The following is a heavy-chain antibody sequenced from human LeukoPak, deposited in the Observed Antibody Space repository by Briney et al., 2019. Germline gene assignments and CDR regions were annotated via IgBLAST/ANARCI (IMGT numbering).Heavy chain of an antibody. CDR3: AREGKCFDSSGYYHRPNDY. CDR1: GFTFSSYE. J-gene: IGHJ4*02. Sequence: GSLRLSCAASGFTFSSYEMNWVRQATGKGLEWVSYISSSGSTIYYADSVKGRFTISRDNAKNSLYLQMNSLRAEDTAVYYCAREGKCFDSSGYYHRPNDYWGQGTLVTVSS. CDR2: ISSSGSTI. V-gene: IGHV3-48*03. D-gene: IGHD3-22*01.